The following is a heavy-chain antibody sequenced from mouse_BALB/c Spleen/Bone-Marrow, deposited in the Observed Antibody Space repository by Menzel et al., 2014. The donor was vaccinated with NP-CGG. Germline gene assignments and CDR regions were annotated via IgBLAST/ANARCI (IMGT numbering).Heavy chain of an antibody. Sequence: VQLQQSGAELVRPGSSMKISCKASGYAFSSYWMNWVKQRPGQGLEWIGQIYPGDGDTNYNGNFKGKATLTADKSSSTAYMQLSSLTSEDSAVYFCARWYRDPHFAMDYWGPGTSVTVSS. J-gene: IGHJ4*01. D-gene: IGHD2-14*01. CDR3: ARWYRDPHFAMDY. CDR2: IYPGDGDT. V-gene: IGHV1-80*01. CDR1: GYAFSSYW.